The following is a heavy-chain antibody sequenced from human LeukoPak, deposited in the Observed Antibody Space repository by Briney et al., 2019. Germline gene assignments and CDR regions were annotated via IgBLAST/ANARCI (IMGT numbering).Heavy chain of an antibody. J-gene: IGHJ4*02. CDR3: ARERGSRYYYDSSGYYDPAYYFDY. D-gene: IGHD3-22*01. CDR1: GYTFTSYD. V-gene: IGHV1-8*03. Sequence: ASVKVSCKASGYTFTSYDINWVRQATGQGLEWMGWMNPNSGNTGYAQKFQGRVTITADESTSTAYMELSSLRSEDTAVYYCARERGSRYYYDSSGYYDPAYYFDYWGQGTLVTVSS. CDR2: MNPNSGNT.